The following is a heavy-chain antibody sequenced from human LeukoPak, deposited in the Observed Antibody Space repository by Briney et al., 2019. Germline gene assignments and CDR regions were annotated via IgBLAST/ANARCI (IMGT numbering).Heavy chain of an antibody. CDR3: AGTTVTTLDY. J-gene: IGHJ4*02. Sequence: PSETLSLTCTVSGGSISSHYWSWIRQPPGKGLEWIGYIYYSGSTNYNPSLKSRVTISVDTSKNQFSLKLSSVTAADTAVYYCAGTTVTTLDYWGQGTLVTVSS. V-gene: IGHV4-59*11. D-gene: IGHD4-17*01. CDR2: IYYSGST. CDR1: GGSISSHY.